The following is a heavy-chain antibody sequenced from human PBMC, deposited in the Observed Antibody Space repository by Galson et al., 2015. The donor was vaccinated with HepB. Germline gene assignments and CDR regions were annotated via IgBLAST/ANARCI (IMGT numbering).Heavy chain of an antibody. D-gene: IGHD2/OR15-2a*01. J-gene: IGHJ6*02. CDR2: MNPNSGNT. Sequence: SVKVSCKASGSTFTSYDINWVRQATGQGLEWMGWMNPNSGNTGYAQKFQGRVTMTKSTSISTAYMELSSLRSEDTAVYYCARVPPYFSNSSCSSREGIDVWGQGTTVTVSS. CDR1: GSTFTSYD. CDR3: ARVPPYFSNSSCSSREGIDV. V-gene: IGHV1-8*01.